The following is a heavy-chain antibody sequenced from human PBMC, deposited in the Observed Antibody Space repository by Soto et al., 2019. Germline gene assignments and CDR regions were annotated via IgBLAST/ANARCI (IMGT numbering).Heavy chain of an antibody. CDR2: ISSSGSTI. V-gene: IGHV3-11*01. Sequence: GGSLRLSCAASGFTFSDYYMSWIRQAPGKGLEWVSYISSSGSTIYYADSVKGRFTISRDNAKNSLYLQMNSLRAEDTAVHYCARARRAGSLWGDYYYYMDVWGKGTTVTVSS. CDR1: GFTFSDYY. D-gene: IGHD3-10*01. CDR3: ARARRAGSLWGDYYYYMDV. J-gene: IGHJ6*03.